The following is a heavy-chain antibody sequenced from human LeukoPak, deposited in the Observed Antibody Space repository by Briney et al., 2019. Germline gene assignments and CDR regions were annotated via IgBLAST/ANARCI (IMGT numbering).Heavy chain of an antibody. CDR1: GFTFSSYG. J-gene: IGHJ4*02. D-gene: IGHD1-14*01. Sequence: PGRSLRLSCAASGFTFSSYGMPWVRQAPGKGLEWVAVISYDGSNKYYADSVKGRFTISRDNSKNTLYLQMNSLRAEDTAVYYCAKAGATYYFDYWGQGTLVTVSS. V-gene: IGHV3-30*18. CDR3: AKAGATYYFDY. CDR2: ISYDGSNK.